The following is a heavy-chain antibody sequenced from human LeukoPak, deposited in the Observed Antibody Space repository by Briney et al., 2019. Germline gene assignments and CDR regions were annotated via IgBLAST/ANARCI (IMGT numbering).Heavy chain of an antibody. D-gene: IGHD6-19*01. Sequence: GASVKVSCKAFGGTFSSYAISWVRQAPGQGLEWMGRIIPILGIANYAQKFQGRVTITADKSTSTAYMELSSLRSEDTAVYYCARDRSSGWTHNFDYWGQGTLVTVSS. CDR2: IIPILGIA. CDR3: ARDRSSGWTHNFDY. CDR1: GGTFSSYA. J-gene: IGHJ4*02. V-gene: IGHV1-69*04.